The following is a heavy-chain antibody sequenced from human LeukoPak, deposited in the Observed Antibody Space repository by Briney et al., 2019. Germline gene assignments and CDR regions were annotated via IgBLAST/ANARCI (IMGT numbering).Heavy chain of an antibody. D-gene: IGHD6-13*01. CDR1: GFTFSSYS. J-gene: IGHJ4*02. Sequence: GGSLRLSCAASGFTFSSYSMNWVRQAPGKGLEWVSSISSSSSYTYYADSVKGRFTISRDNAKNSLYLQMNSLRAEDTAVYYCARNRGYSSSWWEFDYWGQGTLVTVSS. CDR3: ARNRGYSSSWWEFDY. CDR2: ISSSSSYT. V-gene: IGHV3-21*01.